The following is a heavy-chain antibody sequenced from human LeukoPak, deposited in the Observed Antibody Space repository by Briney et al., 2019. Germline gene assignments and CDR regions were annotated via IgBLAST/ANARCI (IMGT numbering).Heavy chain of an antibody. CDR1: GFTFSSYG. Sequence: PGGSLRLSCAASGFTFSSYGMQWVRQAPGKGLEWVAVIWYDGSNKYYADSVKGRFTISRDNSKNTLYLQMNSLRAEDTAVYYCARPYSSSWSNWFDPWGQGTLVTVSS. CDR2: IWYDGSNK. D-gene: IGHD6-13*01. V-gene: IGHV3-33*01. J-gene: IGHJ5*02. CDR3: ARPYSSSWSNWFDP.